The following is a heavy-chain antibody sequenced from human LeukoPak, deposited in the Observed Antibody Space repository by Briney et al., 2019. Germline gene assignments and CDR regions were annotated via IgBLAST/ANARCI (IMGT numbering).Heavy chain of an antibody. Sequence: GGSLRLSCAASGFTFSSYAMSWVRQAPGKGLEWVSAISGSGGSTYYADSVKGRFTISRDNSKNTLYLQMNSLRAEDTAVYYCARDGWLDRTAYYYYYMDVWGKGTTVTVSS. J-gene: IGHJ6*03. CDR2: ISGSGGST. CDR1: GFTFSSYA. D-gene: IGHD6-19*01. CDR3: ARDGWLDRTAYYYYYMDV. V-gene: IGHV3-23*01.